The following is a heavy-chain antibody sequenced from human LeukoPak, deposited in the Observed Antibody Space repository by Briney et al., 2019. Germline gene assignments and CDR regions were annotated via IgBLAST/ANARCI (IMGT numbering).Heavy chain of an antibody. Sequence: ASVKVSCKASGYTFTSYDINWVRQATGQGLEWMGWMNPNSGNTGYAQRFQGRVTMTRNTSISTAYMELSSLRSEDTAVYYCARGSGYGAFLAYWGQGTLVTVSS. CDR1: GYTFTSYD. J-gene: IGHJ4*02. D-gene: IGHD6-25*01. CDR3: ARGSGYGAFLAY. V-gene: IGHV1-8*01. CDR2: MNPNSGNT.